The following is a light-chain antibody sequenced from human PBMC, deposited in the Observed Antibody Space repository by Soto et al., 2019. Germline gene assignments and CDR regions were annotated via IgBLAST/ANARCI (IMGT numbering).Light chain of an antibody. CDR1: QSVSSSY. Sequence: EIVLTQSPGTLSLSPGERATLSCRASQSVSSSYLAWYQQKPGQAPRLLIYGASSRATGIPDRVSGSGSGTDFTLTIRKLEHIAFELYYWQQYGSSPRTFGGGTKVEIK. CDR3: QQYGSSPRT. CDR2: GAS. V-gene: IGKV3-20*01. J-gene: IGKJ4*01.